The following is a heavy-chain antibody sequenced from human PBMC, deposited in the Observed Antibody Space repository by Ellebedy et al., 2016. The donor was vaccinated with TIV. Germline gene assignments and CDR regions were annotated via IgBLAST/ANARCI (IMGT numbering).Heavy chain of an antibody. D-gene: IGHD3-10*01. CDR1: GFTFSSYS. V-gene: IGHV3-48*01. CDR3: AKDSGWEHEF. Sequence: GESLKISCAASGFTFSSYSMNWVRQAPGKGLEWVSYISSSSSTIYYADSVKGRFTISRDNSKNTLYLQMNSLRVEDTALYYCAKDSGWEHEFWGQGTLVTISS. J-gene: IGHJ4*02. CDR2: ISSSSSTI.